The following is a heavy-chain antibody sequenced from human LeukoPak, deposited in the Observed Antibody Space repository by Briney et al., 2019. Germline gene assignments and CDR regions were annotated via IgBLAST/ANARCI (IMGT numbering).Heavy chain of an antibody. D-gene: IGHD4-17*01. V-gene: IGHV3-23*01. J-gene: IGHJ3*02. CDR2: ISGSGGST. Sequence: GGSLRPSCAASGFTFSSYAMSWVRQAPGKGLEWVSAISGSGGSTYYADSVKGRFTISRDNSKNTLYLQMNSLRAEDTAVYYCAKDLHPNGDLIPDAFGIWGQGTMVTVSS. CDR3: AKDLHPNGDLIPDAFGI. CDR1: GFTFSSYA.